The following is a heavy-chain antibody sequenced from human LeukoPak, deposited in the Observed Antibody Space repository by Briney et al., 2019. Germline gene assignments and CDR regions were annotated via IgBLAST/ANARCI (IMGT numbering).Heavy chain of an antibody. D-gene: IGHD3-10*01. CDR1: GFTFSSYG. CDR2: ISSSGSTT. Sequence: GGSLRLSCAASGFTFSSYGMSWIRQAPGKGLEWVSYISSSGSTTYYADSVKGRFTISRDDPHNTLYLQMNSLRAEDTAVYFCARGGVDYYGSGTYYLMYYFDNWGQGALVTVSS. V-gene: IGHV3-23*01. CDR3: ARGGVDYYGSGTYYLMYYFDN. J-gene: IGHJ4*02.